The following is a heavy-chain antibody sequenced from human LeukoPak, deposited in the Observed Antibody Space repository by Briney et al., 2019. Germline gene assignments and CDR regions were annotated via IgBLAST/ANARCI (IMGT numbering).Heavy chain of an antibody. V-gene: IGHV4-59*01. Sequence: SETLSLTCTVSGGSISSYYWSWIRQPPGKGLEWIGYIYYSGSTNYNPSPKSRVTISVDTSKNQFSLKLSSVTAADTAVYYCAGGGRYCSGGSCLDYWGQGTLVTVSS. D-gene: IGHD2-15*01. CDR1: GGSISSYY. CDR3: AGGGRYCSGGSCLDY. J-gene: IGHJ4*02. CDR2: IYYSGST.